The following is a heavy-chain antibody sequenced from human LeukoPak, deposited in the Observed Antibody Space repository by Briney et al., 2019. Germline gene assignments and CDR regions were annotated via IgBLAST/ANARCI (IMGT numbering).Heavy chain of an antibody. D-gene: IGHD5-12*01. CDR3: AKVQVTTSVATRLLYYFDY. V-gene: IGHV3-23*01. Sequence: PGGSLRLSCAASGFTFSSYAMSWVRQAPGKGLEWVSAISGSGGSTYYADSVKGRFTISRDNSKNTLYLQMNSLRAEDTAVYYCAKVQVTTSVATRLLYYFDYWGQGTLVTVSS. CDR1: GFTFSSYA. CDR2: ISGSGGST. J-gene: IGHJ4*02.